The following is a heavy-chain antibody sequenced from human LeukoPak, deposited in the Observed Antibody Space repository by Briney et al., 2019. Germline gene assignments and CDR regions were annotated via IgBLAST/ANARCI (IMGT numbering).Heavy chain of an antibody. CDR2: IYYSGSS. V-gene: IGHV4-39*07. D-gene: IGHD1-26*01. Sequence: KPSETLSLTCTVSGGSISSSGYYWGWVRRPPGKELEWIGSIYYSGSSHYNPSLKRRVSMSRDTAKNQFSLNLSSVTAADAAVYYCARVGVTADFDYWGQGTLVTVSS. J-gene: IGHJ4*02. CDR1: GGSISSSGYY. CDR3: ARVGVTADFDY.